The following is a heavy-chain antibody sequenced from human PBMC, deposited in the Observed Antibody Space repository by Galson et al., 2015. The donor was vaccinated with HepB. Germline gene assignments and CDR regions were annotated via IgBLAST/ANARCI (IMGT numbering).Heavy chain of an antibody. J-gene: IGHJ4*02. CDR3: ARDPDDTEGYYMTFEY. D-gene: IGHD1-26*01. CDR2: ISHDGKHR. CDR1: GFKFTDFA. V-gene: IGHV3-30*03. Sequence: SLRLSCATSGFKFTDFAMHWVRQAPGKGLEWVAIISHDGKHRYYADSVRDRFTISRDVSKNTLYLQINSLRTDDTAIYYCARDPDDTEGYYMTFEYWGQGSLVTVSS.